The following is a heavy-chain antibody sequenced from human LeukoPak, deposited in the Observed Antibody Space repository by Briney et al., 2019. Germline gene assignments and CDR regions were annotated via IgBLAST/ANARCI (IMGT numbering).Heavy chain of an antibody. D-gene: IGHD3-10*01. CDR3: AKGDVLLWFGELPEDY. CDR1: GFTFSSYA. J-gene: IGHJ4*02. CDR2: ISGSGGST. Sequence: GGSLRFSCAASGFTFSSYAVSWVRQAPGKGLEWVSAISGSGGSTYYADSVKGRFTISRDNSKNTLYLQMNSLRAEDTAVYYCAKGDVLLWFGELPEDYWGQGTLVTVSS. V-gene: IGHV3-23*01.